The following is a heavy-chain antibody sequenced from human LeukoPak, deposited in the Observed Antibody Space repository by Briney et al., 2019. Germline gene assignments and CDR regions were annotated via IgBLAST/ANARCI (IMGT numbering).Heavy chain of an antibody. CDR2: IYYSGST. V-gene: IGHV4-59*01. D-gene: IGHD5-12*01. CDR3: ARVYGSGYDFRGAFDI. CDR1: GGSISTYY. J-gene: IGHJ3*02. Sequence: SETLSLTCTVSGGSISTYYWTWIRQPPGEGLEWIGYIYYSGSTNYNPSLKSRVTVSVDTSKNQFSLKLSSVTAADTAVYYCARVYGSGYDFRGAFDIWGQGTMVTVSS.